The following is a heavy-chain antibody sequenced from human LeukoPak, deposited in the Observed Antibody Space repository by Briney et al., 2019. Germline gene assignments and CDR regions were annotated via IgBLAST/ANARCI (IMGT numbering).Heavy chain of an antibody. J-gene: IGHJ3*02. V-gene: IGHV4-59*01. Sequence: PETLSLTCTVSGGSISSYYWSWIRQPPGKGLEWIGYIYYSGSTNYNPSLKSRVTISVDTSKNQFSLKLSSVTAADTAVYYCARAGYSSSWYGHEAFDIWGQGTMVTGSS. D-gene: IGHD6-13*01. CDR1: GGSISSYY. CDR3: ARAGYSSSWYGHEAFDI. CDR2: IYYSGST.